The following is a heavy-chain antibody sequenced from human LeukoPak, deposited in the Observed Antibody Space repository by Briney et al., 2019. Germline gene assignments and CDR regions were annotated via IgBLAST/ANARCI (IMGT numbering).Heavy chain of an antibody. CDR1: GYSISSYYY. CDR2: IYHSGIT. V-gene: IGHV4-38-2*02. J-gene: IGHJ4*02. Sequence: PSETLSLTCSVSGYSISSYYYWGWIRQPPGKGLEWIGSIYHSGITYYKPSLKSRVTISADTSISTAYLQWSTLKASDTAIYYCAKTYSSSWLHYFDYWGQGTLVTVSS. CDR3: AKTYSSSWLHYFDY. D-gene: IGHD6-13*01.